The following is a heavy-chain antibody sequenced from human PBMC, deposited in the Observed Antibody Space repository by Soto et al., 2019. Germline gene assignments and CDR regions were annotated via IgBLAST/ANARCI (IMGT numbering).Heavy chain of an antibody. CDR2: ISSSSSTI. CDR1: GFTFSSYS. J-gene: IGHJ6*03. Sequence: GGSLRLSCAASGFTFSSYSMNWVRQAPGKGLEWVSYISSSSSTIYYADSVKGRFTISRDNAKNSLYLQMNSLRAEDTAVYYCARDAHTIFGRAPLNYYYYYYMDVWGKGTTVTVSS. CDR3: ARDAHTIFGRAPLNYYYYYYMDV. V-gene: IGHV3-48*01. D-gene: IGHD3-3*01.